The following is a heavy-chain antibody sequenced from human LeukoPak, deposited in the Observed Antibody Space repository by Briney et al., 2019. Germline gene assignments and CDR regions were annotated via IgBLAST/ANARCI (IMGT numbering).Heavy chain of an antibody. D-gene: IGHD6-13*01. V-gene: IGHV1-18*01. CDR3: ARSREYSSSWYYPPEDP. Sequence: ASVKVSCKASGYTFTSYGISWVRQAPGQGLEWMGWISAYNGNTNYAQKFQGRVTITADESTSTAYMELSSLRSEDTAVYYCARSREYSSSWYYPPEDPWGQGTLVTVSS. CDR2: ISAYNGNT. J-gene: IGHJ5*02. CDR1: GYTFTSYG.